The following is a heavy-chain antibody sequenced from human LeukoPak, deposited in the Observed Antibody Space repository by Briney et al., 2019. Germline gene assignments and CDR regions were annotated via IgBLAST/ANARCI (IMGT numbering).Heavy chain of an antibody. J-gene: IGHJ4*02. Sequence: SETLSLTCTASGYSISSGYYWGWIRQPPGKGLEWIGSIYHSGSSYYNPSLKSRVTISVDTSKNQFSLKLSSVTAADTAVYYCARGGGSYYGGQGTLVTVSS. CDR3: ARGGGSYY. D-gene: IGHD1-26*01. CDR2: IYHSGSS. CDR1: GYSISSGYY. V-gene: IGHV4-38-2*02.